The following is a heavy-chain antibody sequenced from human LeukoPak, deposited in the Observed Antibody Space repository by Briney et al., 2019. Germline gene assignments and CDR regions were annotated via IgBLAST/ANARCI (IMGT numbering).Heavy chain of an antibody. CDR1: GDSITNYF. J-gene: IGHJ4*02. Sequence: SETLSLTCTVSGDSITNYFWSWIRQPPGKGLEWIGYIYYTGNTNYKPSLKSRATISVDTSTNQFSLRLRSVTAADTAVYYCARGRVAYSAYYFDYWGRGTLVTVSS. CDR2: IYYTGNT. V-gene: IGHV4-59*01. D-gene: IGHD2-15*01. CDR3: ARGRVAYSAYYFDY.